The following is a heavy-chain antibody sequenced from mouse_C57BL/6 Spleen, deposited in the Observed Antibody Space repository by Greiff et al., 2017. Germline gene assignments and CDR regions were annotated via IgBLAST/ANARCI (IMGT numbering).Heavy chain of an antibody. J-gene: IGHJ2*01. V-gene: IGHV3-6*01. CDR3: ALYDYDPFFDY. Sequence: EVQVVESGPGLVKPSQSLSLTCSVTGYSITSGYYWNWIRQFPGNKLEWMGYISYDGSNNYNPSLKNRISITRDTSKNQFFLKLNSVTTEDTATYYCALYDYDPFFDYWGQGTTLTVSS. D-gene: IGHD2-4*01. CDR1: GYSITSGYY. CDR2: ISYDGSN.